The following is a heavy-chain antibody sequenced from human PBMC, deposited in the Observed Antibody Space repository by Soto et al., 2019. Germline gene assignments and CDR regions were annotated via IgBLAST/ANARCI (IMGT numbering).Heavy chain of an antibody. CDR2: VSAYNGHS. CDR3: ARARREFGEVFVGYFY. V-gene: IGHV1-18*04. J-gene: IGHJ4*02. CDR1: VHTFSSHG. Sequence: QIRLVQSGGGVMKPGASVKVSCRAYVHTFSSHGINWVRQPPGKGPAWRGWVSAYNGHSKYAEKFQEGSTLTTDTSASTAYMELLSLRSDDTAVYYCARARREFGEVFVGYFYLGQGTLGTVSS. D-gene: IGHD2-21*01.